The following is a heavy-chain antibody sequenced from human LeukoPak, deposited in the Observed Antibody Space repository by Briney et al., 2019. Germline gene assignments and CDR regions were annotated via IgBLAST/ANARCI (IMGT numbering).Heavy chain of an antibody. CDR2: IYYSGST. CDR1: GGSISSYY. CDR3: ARDGRVAALDV. D-gene: IGHD6-6*01. J-gene: IGHJ6*04. Sequence: SETLSLTCTVSGGSISSYYWSWIRQPPGKGLEWIGYIYYSGSTNYNPSLKSRVTISVDTSKNRFSLKLSSVTAADTAVYYCARDGRVAALDVWGKGTTVTVSS. V-gene: IGHV4-59*01.